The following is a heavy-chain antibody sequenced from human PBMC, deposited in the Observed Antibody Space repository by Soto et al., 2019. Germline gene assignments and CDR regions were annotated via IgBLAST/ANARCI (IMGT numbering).Heavy chain of an antibody. CDR3: ATDVTVLLWFGELDDD. Sequence: EVQLVESGGGLVKPGGSLRLSCAASGLTFSNAWMNWFRQAPGKGLEWVGRIKSKTDGGTTDYAAPVKGRFTISGDDSKHTLYLQMNSLTTEDTAVYYCATDVTVLLWFGELDDDCGQGPLVTVSS. D-gene: IGHD3-10*01. V-gene: IGHV3-15*07. J-gene: IGHJ1*01. CDR2: IKSKTDGGTT. CDR1: GLTFSNAW.